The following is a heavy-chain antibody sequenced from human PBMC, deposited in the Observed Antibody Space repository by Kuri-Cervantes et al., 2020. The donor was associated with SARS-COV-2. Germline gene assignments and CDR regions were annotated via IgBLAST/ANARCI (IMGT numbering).Heavy chain of an antibody. J-gene: IGHJ4*02. CDR1: GFTFSSYG. CDR2: IWYDGSNK. CDR3: VRDGDHWNFDY. V-gene: IGHV3-33*01. D-gene: IGHD1-1*01. Sequence: GESLKISCAASGFTFSSYGMHWVRQAPGKGLEWVAVIWYDGSNKYYADSVKGRFTISRDNAKNMLFLQMNSPSAEDTAVYYCVRDGDHWNFDYWGQGTLVTVSS.